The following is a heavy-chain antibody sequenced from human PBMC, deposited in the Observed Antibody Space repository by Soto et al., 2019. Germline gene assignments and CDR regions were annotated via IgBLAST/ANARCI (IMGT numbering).Heavy chain of an antibody. J-gene: IGHJ6*02. CDR1: GGTFSSNV. CDR3: ERAFVSDVVVYEAYNYFGMDV. CDR2: IIPIFGTA. Sequence: QVQLVQSGAEVKKPGSSVKVSCKASGGTFSSNVISWVRQAPGQGLEWMGGIIPIFGTANYAQKFQGRVTISADESTSTAYMELSSLRFACTAVYYCERAFVSDVVVYEAYNYFGMDVWGQGTTVSVSS. V-gene: IGHV1-69*12. D-gene: IGHD2-8*02.